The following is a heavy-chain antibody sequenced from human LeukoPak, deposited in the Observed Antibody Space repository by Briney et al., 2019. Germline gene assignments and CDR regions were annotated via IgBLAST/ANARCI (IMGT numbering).Heavy chain of an antibody. CDR2: IYYSGTT. CDR3: AREDPQTTVPEGMDV. CDR1: GGSISYYY. D-gene: IGHD4-17*01. J-gene: IGHJ6*02. Sequence: KPSETLSLTCTVSGGSISYYYWSWIRQSPGKGLEWIGYIYYSGTTNYNPSLKSRVTISVDTSKNQFPLQLRSVTAADTAVYYCAREDPQTTVPEGMDVWGQGTTVTVSS. V-gene: IGHV4-59*01.